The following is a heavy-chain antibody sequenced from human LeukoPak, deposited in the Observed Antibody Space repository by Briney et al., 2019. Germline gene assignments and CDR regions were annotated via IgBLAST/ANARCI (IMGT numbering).Heavy chain of an antibody. D-gene: IGHD7-27*01. CDR1: GFTFSSYG. Sequence: PGGSLRLSCAASGFTFSSYGMHWVRQAPGKGLEWVAVIWYDGSNQYYADSVKGRFTISRDNSKNTLYLQMNSLRAEDTAVYYCASGTGDLNYWGQGTLVTVSS. J-gene: IGHJ4*02. CDR2: IWYDGSNQ. V-gene: IGHV3-33*01. CDR3: ASGTGDLNY.